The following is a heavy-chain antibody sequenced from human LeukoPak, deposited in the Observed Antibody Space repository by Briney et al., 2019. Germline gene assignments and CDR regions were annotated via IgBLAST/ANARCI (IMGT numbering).Heavy chain of an antibody. Sequence: ASVKVSCTASGYTFTSYDINWVRQATGQGLEWMGWMNPNSGNTGYAQKFQGRVTITRNTSISTAYMELSSLRSEDTAVYYCAREIDVAGTDAFDYWGQGTLVTVSS. J-gene: IGHJ4*02. CDR1: GYTFTSYD. V-gene: IGHV1-8*03. CDR3: AREIDVAGTDAFDY. CDR2: MNPNSGNT. D-gene: IGHD6-19*01.